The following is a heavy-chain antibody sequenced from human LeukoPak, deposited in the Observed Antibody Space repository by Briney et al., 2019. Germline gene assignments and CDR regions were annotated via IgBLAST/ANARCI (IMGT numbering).Heavy chain of an antibody. CDR2: IYYRGST. Sequence: PSETLSLTCTVSGGSISSGSYYWDWIRQPPGKGLEWIGSIYYRGSTYHNPALKSRVTISVDTSQNQFSLKLSSVTAADTAVYYCARQGYYGSGYIDYWGRGTLVTVSS. CDR3: ARQGYYGSGYIDY. CDR1: GGSISSGSYY. D-gene: IGHD3-10*01. V-gene: IGHV4-39*01. J-gene: IGHJ4*02.